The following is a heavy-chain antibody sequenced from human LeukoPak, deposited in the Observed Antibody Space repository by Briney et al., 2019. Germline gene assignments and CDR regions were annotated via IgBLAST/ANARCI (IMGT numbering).Heavy chain of an antibody. V-gene: IGHV3-7*01. CDR3: ARDRQPTLRGYSGYPFDY. D-gene: IGHD5-12*01. CDR1: GFSFSSYW. CDR2: INQDGGDK. Sequence: PGGSLRLSCAASGFSFSSYWMSWVRQAPGKGLEWVANINQDGGDKRYVDSVKGRFTISRDNAKNSLYLQMNSLRAEDTAVYYCARDRQPTLRGYSGYPFDYWGQGTLVTVSS. J-gene: IGHJ4*02.